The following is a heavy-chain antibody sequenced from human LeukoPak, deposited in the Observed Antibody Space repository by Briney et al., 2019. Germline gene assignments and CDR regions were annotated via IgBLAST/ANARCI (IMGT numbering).Heavy chain of an antibody. D-gene: IGHD1-26*01. J-gene: IGHJ4*02. CDR1: GFTFSNAW. CDR2: SRNKANSYTT. Sequence: GGSLRLSCAASGFTFSNAWMSWVRQAPGKGLEWVGRSRNKANSYTTKYAASVEGRFTISRDVSKNTLHLEMTSLQTEDTAVYYCTRSGSYRTFDYWGQGTLVTVSS. V-gene: IGHV3-72*01. CDR3: TRSGSYRTFDY.